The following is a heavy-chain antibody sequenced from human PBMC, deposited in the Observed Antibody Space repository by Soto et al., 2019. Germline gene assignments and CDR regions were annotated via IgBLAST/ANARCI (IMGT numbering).Heavy chain of an antibody. CDR1: GFTFSSYA. D-gene: IGHD2-15*01. CDR2: ISGSGGST. V-gene: IGHV3-23*01. Sequence: EVQLLESGGGLVQPGGSLRLSCAASGFTFSSYAMNWVRQAPGKGLEWVSAISGSGGSTYYADSVKGRFTISRDNSKHALYLPVNRLRAATTAVYYCERPIGGSDDFDICRRGQMVTAS. CDR3: ERPIGGSDDFDI. J-gene: IGHJ3*02.